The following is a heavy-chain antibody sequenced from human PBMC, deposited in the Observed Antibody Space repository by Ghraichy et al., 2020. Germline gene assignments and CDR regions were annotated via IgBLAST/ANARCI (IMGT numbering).Heavy chain of an antibody. CDR1: GGSISSYY. CDR3: ARVGDGYSSFFDY. CDR2: IYYSGST. V-gene: IGHV4-59*01. Sequence: SETLSLTCTVSGGSISSYYWSWIRQPPGKGLEWIGYIYYSGSTNYNPSLKSRVTISVDTSKNQFSLKLSPVTAADTAVYYCARVGDGYSSFFDYWGQGTLVTVSS. D-gene: IGHD5-24*01. J-gene: IGHJ4*02.